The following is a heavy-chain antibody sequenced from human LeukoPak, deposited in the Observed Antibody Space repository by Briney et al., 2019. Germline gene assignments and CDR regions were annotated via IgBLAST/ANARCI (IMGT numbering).Heavy chain of an antibody. CDR1: RFTFSSYS. Sequence: GGSLRLSCAASRFTFSSYSMNGVREAPGKGLGWVSSFSSSSSYIYYADSVKGRFTISRDNAKNSLYLQMNSLRAEDTAVYYCARGYSYGHGGSDYRGQGTLVTVSS. J-gene: IGHJ4*02. CDR2: FSSSSSYI. D-gene: IGHD5-18*01. CDR3: ARGYSYGHGGSDY. V-gene: IGHV3-21*01.